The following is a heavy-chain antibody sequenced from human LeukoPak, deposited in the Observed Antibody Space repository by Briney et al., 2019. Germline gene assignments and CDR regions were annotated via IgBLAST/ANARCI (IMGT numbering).Heavy chain of an antibody. J-gene: IGHJ4*02. CDR3: AEGGSSSWYVGHFDY. V-gene: IGHV3-23*01. CDR1: GFTFSSYA. D-gene: IGHD6-13*01. CDR2: ISGSGGST. Sequence: GGSLRLSCAASGFTFSSYAMSWVRQAPGKGLEWVSAISGSGGSTYYADSVKGRFTISRDNSKNTLYLQMNSLRAEDTAVYYCAEGGSSSWYVGHFDYWGQGTLVTVSS.